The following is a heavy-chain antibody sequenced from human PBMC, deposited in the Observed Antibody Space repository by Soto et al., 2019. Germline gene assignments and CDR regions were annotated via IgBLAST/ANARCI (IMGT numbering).Heavy chain of an antibody. Sequence: SVKVSCKASGGTFSSYAIIWVRRAPGQGLEWMGGIIPIFGTANYAQKFQGRVTITADESTSTAYMELSSLRSEDTAVYYCARYPQRGYVRYYYYGMDVWGQGTTVTVSS. CDR3: ARYPQRGYVRYYYYGMDV. D-gene: IGHD5-12*01. CDR1: GGTFSSYA. J-gene: IGHJ6*02. V-gene: IGHV1-69*13. CDR2: IIPIFGTA.